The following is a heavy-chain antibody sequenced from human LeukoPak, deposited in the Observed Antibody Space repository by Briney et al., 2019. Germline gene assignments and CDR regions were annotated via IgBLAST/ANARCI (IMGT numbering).Heavy chain of an antibody. Sequence: PGGSLRLSCAASGFTFRSYAMNWVRQAPGKGLEWVGRMKSKTDGGTTDYAAPVKGRFTISRDDSKNTLYLQMNSLKTEDTAVYYCTTLPTYYYDSSGYGFDHWGQGTLVTVSS. CDR1: GFTFRSYA. V-gene: IGHV3-15*07. CDR2: MKSKTDGGTT. CDR3: TTLPTYYYDSSGYGFDH. D-gene: IGHD3-22*01. J-gene: IGHJ4*02.